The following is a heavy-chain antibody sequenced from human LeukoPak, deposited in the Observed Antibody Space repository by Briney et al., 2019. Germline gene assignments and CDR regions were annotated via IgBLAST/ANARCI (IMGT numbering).Heavy chain of an antibody. CDR3: ASADSSGYEDFGAFDI. J-gene: IGHJ3*02. D-gene: IGHD3-22*01. CDR2: IYYSGST. Sequence: SETLSLTCTVSGGSISSGDYYWSWIRQPPGKGLEWIGYIYYSGSTYYNPSLKSRVTISVDTSKNQFSLKLSSVTAADTAVYYCASADSSGYEDFGAFDIWGQGTMVTVSS. CDR1: GGSISSGDYY. V-gene: IGHV4-30-4*01.